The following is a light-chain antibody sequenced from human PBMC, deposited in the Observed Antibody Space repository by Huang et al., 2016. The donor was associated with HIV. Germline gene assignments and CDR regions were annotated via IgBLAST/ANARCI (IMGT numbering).Light chain of an antibody. Sequence: DIQMTQSPSSLSASVGDRVTITCRASQSISNYLNWYQQKVVKAPKVLIHSASSLQSGVSSRFSGSGSGTDFTLTISSLQPEDFATYFCQQSYGLPLTFGGGTKVEIK. CDR2: SAS. V-gene: IGKV1-39*01. CDR3: QQSYGLPLT. J-gene: IGKJ4*01. CDR1: QSISNY.